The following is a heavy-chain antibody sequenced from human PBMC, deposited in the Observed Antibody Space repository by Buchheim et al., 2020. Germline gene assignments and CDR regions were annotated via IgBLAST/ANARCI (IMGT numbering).Heavy chain of an antibody. V-gene: IGHV3-7*01. J-gene: IGHJ4*02. CDR2: IKEDGAEK. CDR3: TTAFNVRDDNFDY. Sequence: EVQLLESGGGLVQPGGSLRLSCAASGFTFSSYAMSWVRQAPGKGLEWVANIKEDGAEKYYVGSVKGRFTISRDNAANSLYLQMNSLRVEDTAVYYCTTAFNVRDDNFDYWSLGTL. D-gene: IGHD1-1*01. CDR1: GFTFSSYA.